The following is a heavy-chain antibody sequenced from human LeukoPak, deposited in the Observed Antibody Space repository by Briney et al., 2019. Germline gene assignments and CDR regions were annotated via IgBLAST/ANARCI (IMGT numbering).Heavy chain of an antibody. D-gene: IGHD6-13*01. CDR2: ISYDGSNK. J-gene: IGHJ6*03. V-gene: IGHV3-30*18. CDR1: GFTFSSYG. CDR3: AKEDSSSWYVPYYYYMDV. Sequence: GGSLRLSCAASGFTFSSYGMHWVRQAPGKGLEWVAVISYDGSNKYYADSVKGRFTISRDNSKNTLCLQMNSLRAEDTAVYYCAKEDSSSWYVPYYYYMDVWGKGTTVTVSS.